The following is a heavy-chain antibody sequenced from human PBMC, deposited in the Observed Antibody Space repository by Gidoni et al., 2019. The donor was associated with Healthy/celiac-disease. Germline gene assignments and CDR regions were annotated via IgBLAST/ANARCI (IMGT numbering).Heavy chain of an antibody. CDR2: ISSSGS. CDR3: ARDGAAAGTYYYYYYGMDV. Sequence: QVQLVESGGGLVKPGGSLRLSCAASGFTFSDHYMSWISQAPGKGLEWVSYISSSGSTISRDNAKNSLYLQMNSLRAEDTAVYYCARDGAAAGTYYYYYYGMDVWGQGTTVTVSS. CDR1: GFTFSDHY. D-gene: IGHD6-13*01. V-gene: IGHV3-11*01. J-gene: IGHJ6*02.